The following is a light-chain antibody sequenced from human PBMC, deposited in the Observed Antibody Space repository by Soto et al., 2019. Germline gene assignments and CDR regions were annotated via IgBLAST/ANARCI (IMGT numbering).Light chain of an antibody. CDR2: AAS. V-gene: IGKV1-39*01. Sequence: DIQMTQSPSSLSASVGDRVTITCRASQSITSYLNWYQQKPGKAPKLLIYAASSLQSGVPSRFSGSGSGTDFTLTISSLQPEDFATYYRQQNYSTLGLTFGGGTKVEIK. J-gene: IGKJ4*01. CDR3: QQNYSTLGLT. CDR1: QSITSY.